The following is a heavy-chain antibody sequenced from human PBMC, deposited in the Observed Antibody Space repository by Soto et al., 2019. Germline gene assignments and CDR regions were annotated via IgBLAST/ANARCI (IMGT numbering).Heavy chain of an antibody. CDR3: ARGFERVVVTAIPPLAY. D-gene: IGHD2-21*02. V-gene: IGHV3-53*01. CDR2: ICSGGST. CDR1: GFTVSSNY. J-gene: IGHJ4*02. Sequence: GGSLRLSCAASGFTVSSNYMSWVRQAPGKGLEWVSVICSGGSTYYADSVKGRFTISRDNSKNTLYLQMNSLRAEDTAVYYCARGFERVVVTAIPPLAYWGQGTLVTVS.